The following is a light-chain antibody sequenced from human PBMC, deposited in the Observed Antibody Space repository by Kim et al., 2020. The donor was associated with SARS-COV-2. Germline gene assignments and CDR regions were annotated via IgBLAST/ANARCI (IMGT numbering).Light chain of an antibody. CDR1: SPNLGGKA. CDR3: ATWDDSHWV. V-gene: IGLV1-44*01. J-gene: IGLJ3*02. Sequence: ELTQPPSVSGTPGQRVTISCSASSPNLGGKAVNWYQHVPGTAPKFLIQSNSQRPSGVPDRFSASKSGTSASLAISGLQSEDEGDYYCATWDDSHWVFGGGTKVTVL. CDR2: SNS.